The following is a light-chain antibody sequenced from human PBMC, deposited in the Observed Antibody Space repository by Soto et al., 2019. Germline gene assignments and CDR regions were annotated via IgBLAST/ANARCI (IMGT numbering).Light chain of an antibody. Sequence: DILMTQSPSTLSASVGDRVTITCRASQSISIWLAWYQQKPGKAPKLLIYKASSLQSGVPSRFSGTGSGTEFTLTISSLQPDDFATYYCQQFTAYSGTFGQGTKVEI. CDR1: QSISIW. CDR3: QQFTAYSGT. V-gene: IGKV1-5*03. CDR2: KAS. J-gene: IGKJ1*01.